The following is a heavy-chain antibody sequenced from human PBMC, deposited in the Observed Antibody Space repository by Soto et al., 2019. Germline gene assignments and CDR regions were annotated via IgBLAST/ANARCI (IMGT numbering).Heavy chain of an antibody. CDR2: ISSSSSST. J-gene: IGHJ4*02. CDR3: AKIGSGHYYFDY. V-gene: IGHV3-23*01. D-gene: IGHD3-3*01. CDR1: TFTFSDHA. Sequence: GGSLRLSCAASTFTFSDHAMSWVRQAPGKGLEWVSEISSSSSSTYYADSVKGRFTISRDNSKNTLYLQMNSLRAEDTALYYCAKIGSGHYYFDYWGQGTLVTVSS.